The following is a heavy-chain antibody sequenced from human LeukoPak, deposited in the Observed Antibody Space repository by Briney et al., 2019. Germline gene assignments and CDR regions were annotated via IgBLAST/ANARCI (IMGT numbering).Heavy chain of an antibody. J-gene: IGHJ4*02. D-gene: IGHD2-2*01. V-gene: IGHV3-30-3*01. CDR1: GFTFSSYA. CDR2: ISYDGSNK. CDR3: ARDGMGVVPAALDY. Sequence: GGSLRLSCAASGFTFSSYAMPWVRQAPGKGLEWVAVISYDGSNKYYADSVKGRFTISRDNSKNTLYLQMNSLRAEDTAVYYCARDGMGVVPAALDYWGQGTLVTVSS.